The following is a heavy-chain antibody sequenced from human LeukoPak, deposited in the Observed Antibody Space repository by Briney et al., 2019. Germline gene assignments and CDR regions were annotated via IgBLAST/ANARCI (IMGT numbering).Heavy chain of an antibody. CDR3: AKPRAMTTGVGRYFDL. Sequence: GGSLRLSSAASGFTFTSYAMSWIRQSPGKGLEWVAAINGGAENTYSADCVKGRFTISRDNSKNTLYLQMNSLRAEDTATYYCAKPRAMTTGVGRYFDLWGRGTLVTVSS. V-gene: IGHV3-23*01. J-gene: IGHJ2*01. CDR1: GFTFTSYA. D-gene: IGHD1-1*01. CDR2: INGGAENT.